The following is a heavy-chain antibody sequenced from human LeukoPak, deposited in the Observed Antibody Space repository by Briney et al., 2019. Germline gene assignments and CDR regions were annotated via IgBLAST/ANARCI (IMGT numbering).Heavy chain of an antibody. CDR3: AREAVSPQQLVPYFDY. CDR2: IYYSGST. J-gene: IGHJ4*02. CDR1: GGSISSGGYY. D-gene: IGHD6-13*01. Sequence: PSQTLSLTCTVSGGSISSGGYYWSWIRQHPGKGLEWTGYIYYSGSTYYNPSLKSRVTISVDTSKNQFSLKLSSVAAADTAVYYCAREAVSPQQLVPYFDYWGQGTLVTVSS. V-gene: IGHV4-31*03.